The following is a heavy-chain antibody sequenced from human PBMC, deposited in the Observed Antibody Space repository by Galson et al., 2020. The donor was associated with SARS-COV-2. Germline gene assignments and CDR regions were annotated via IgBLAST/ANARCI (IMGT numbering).Heavy chain of an antibody. D-gene: IGHD3-22*01. CDR1: GFTFSSYA. CDR2: ISGSGGST. CDR3: AKDRVYRGDSSGYYYVDAFDI. Sequence: GGSLRLSCAASGFTFSSYAMSWVRQAPGKGLEWVSAISGSGGSTYYADSVKGRFTISRDNSKNTLYLQMNSLRAEDTAVYYCAKDRVYRGDSSGYYYVDAFDIWGQGTMVTVSS. J-gene: IGHJ3*02. V-gene: IGHV3-23*01.